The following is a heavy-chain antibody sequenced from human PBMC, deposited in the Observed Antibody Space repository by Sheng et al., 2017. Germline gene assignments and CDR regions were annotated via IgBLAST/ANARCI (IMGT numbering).Heavy chain of an antibody. J-gene: IGHJ4*02. V-gene: IGHV4-34*01. CDR3: VRGVYSDSSGYRYYFDH. D-gene: IGHD3-22*01. Sequence: QVQLQQWGAGLLKPSETLSLTCAVYGGSLSGYYWSWIRQPPGRGWSGLGKSIIVEAGNFNPSSTSRVTMSVDMPKNQISLKLSSVTAADTAVYYCVRGVYSDSSGYRYYFDHWGRGTLVTV. CDR1: GGSLSGYY. CDR2: SIIVEAG.